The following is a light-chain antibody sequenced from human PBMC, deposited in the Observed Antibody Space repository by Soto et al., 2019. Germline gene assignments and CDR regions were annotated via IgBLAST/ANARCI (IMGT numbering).Light chain of an antibody. CDR3: QQRSIWPRLT. CDR2: DAS. J-gene: IGKJ4*01. V-gene: IGKV3-11*01. Sequence: EIVLTQSPATLSLSPGERATLSCRATQSITTSLAWYQQKPGQPPRLLIYDASNRATGIPARFSGSGSGTDFTLTIRSLEPEDFAVYYCQQRSIWPRLTFGGGTKVEIK. CDR1: QSITTS.